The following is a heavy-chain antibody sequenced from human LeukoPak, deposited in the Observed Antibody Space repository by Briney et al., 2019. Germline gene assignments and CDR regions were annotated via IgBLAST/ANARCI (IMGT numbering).Heavy chain of an antibody. D-gene: IGHD4-23*01. CDR3: ARGGGHLDC. V-gene: IGHV3-7*03. CDR1: GFSFSSYW. CDR2: IKQDGSDK. Sequence: GGSLRLSCAASGFSFSSYWMSWVRQAPGKGLEWVANIKQDGSDKYYLSSVRGRFTISRDNAKNSLFLQMNSLRVEDTAVYYCARGGGHLDCWGQGTLVTVSS. J-gene: IGHJ4*02.